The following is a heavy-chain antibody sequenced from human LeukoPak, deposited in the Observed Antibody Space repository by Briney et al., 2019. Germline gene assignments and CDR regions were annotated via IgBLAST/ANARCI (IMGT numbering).Heavy chain of an antibody. CDR1: RFTFSSYW. CDR3: AGGSTTVTTKDWFDP. D-gene: IGHD4-17*01. Sequence: GGSLSLSCAASRFTFSSYWMHWVRQVRGKGLVGVARINNYGTSETYGDSVEGRFTNSRYNAKNTLDIKMNSLRDDDTAVYYCAGGSTTVTTKDWFDPWGQGTQVTVSS. CDR2: INNYGTSE. V-gene: IGHV3-74*03. J-gene: IGHJ5*02.